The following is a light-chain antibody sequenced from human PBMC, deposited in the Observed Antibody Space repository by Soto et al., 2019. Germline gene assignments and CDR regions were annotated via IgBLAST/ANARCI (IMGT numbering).Light chain of an antibody. J-gene: IGKJ4*01. V-gene: IGKV3-11*01. CDR3: QQRSNWLT. CDR2: DAS. CDR1: QSVSSY. Sequence: EIVLTQSPATLSLSPGERATLSCRASQSVSSYLAWYQQQPGQAPRLLIYDASNRATGIPARFSGSGSGTDFTLTIISLEPEDFAVYYCQQRSNWLTSGGGTKEEIK.